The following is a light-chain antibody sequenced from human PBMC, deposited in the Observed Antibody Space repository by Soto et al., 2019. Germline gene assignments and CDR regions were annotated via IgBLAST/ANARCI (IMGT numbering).Light chain of an antibody. V-gene: IGKV3-15*01. CDR2: DVS. CDR1: QSISTY. CDR3: QQYNNWPFS. Sequence: EIVLTQSPATLSLSPGERATLSCRASQSISTYFAWYQQKSGQSPRLLIYDVSTRATGVPARFSGTGSETDFTLTISGLQSDDSAVYFCQQYNNWPFSFGQGTRLEIK. J-gene: IGKJ5*01.